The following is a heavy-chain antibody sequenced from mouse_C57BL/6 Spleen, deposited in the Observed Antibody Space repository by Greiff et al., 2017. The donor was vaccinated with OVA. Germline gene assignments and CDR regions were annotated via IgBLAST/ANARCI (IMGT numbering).Heavy chain of an antibody. V-gene: IGHV1-15*01. J-gene: IGHJ3*01. CDR3: TRGNHYYGSSAWFAY. CDR2: IDPETGGT. CDR1: GYTFTDYE. Sequence: QVQLQQSGAELVRPGASVTLSCKASGYTFTDYEMHWVKQTPVHGLEWIGAIDPETGGTAYNQKFKGKAILTADKSSSTAYMELRSLTSEDSAVYYCTRGNHYYGSSAWFAYWGQGTLVTVSA. D-gene: IGHD1-1*01.